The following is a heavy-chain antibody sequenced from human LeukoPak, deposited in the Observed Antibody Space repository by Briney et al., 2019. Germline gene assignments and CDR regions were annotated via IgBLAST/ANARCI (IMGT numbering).Heavy chain of an antibody. Sequence: SVKVSCKASGGTFSSYAISWVRQAPGQGLEWMGGIIPIFGTANYAQKFQGRVTITADKSTSTAYMELSSLRSEDTAVYYCARLHYYDSSGYEDYWGQGTLVTVSS. CDR3: ARLHYYDSSGYEDY. CDR2: IIPIFGTA. CDR1: GGTFSSYA. J-gene: IGHJ4*02. V-gene: IGHV1-69*06. D-gene: IGHD3-22*01.